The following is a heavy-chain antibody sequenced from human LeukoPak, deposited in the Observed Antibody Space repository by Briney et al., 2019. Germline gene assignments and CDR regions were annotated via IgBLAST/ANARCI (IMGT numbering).Heavy chain of an antibody. CDR1: GFTFSSYS. Sequence: GGSLRLSCAASGFTFSSYSMNWVRQAPGKGLEWVSYISSSGSTIYYADSVKGRFTISRNNAKNSLYLQMNSLRAEDTADYYCASGIAAANRYYYYYMDVWAKGTTVTISS. J-gene: IGHJ6*03. CDR2: ISSSGSTI. V-gene: IGHV3-48*04. CDR3: ASGIAAANRYYYYYMDV. D-gene: IGHD6-13*01.